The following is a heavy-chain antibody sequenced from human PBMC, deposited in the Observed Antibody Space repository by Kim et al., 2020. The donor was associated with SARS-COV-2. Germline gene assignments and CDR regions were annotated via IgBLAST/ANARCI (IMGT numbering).Heavy chain of an antibody. V-gene: IGHV3-74*01. J-gene: IGHJ4*02. CDR1: GFIFENYW. Sequence: GGSLRLSCVASGFIFENYWMYWVRQAPGKGLEWVSRISPDGKNTIQADYVRGRFTVSRDNAKDTLYLQMNSLRAEDTAVYSCTRGRSSGGGFDYWGPGTLVTVSS. D-gene: IGHD2-15*01. CDR2: ISPDGKNT. CDR3: TRGRSSGGGFDY.